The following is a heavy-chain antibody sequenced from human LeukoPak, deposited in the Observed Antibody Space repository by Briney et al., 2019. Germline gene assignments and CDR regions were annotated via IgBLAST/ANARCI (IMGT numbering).Heavy chain of an antibody. CDR2: ISSSSSYI. Sequence: GGSLRLSCAASGFTVSSNYMNWVRQAPGKGLEWVSSISSSSSYIYYADSVKGRFTISRDNAKNSLYLQMNSLRAEDTAVYYCARGALRDFDYWGQGTLVTVSS. V-gene: IGHV3-21*01. CDR1: GFTVSSNY. CDR3: ARGALRDFDY. D-gene: IGHD4-17*01. J-gene: IGHJ4*02.